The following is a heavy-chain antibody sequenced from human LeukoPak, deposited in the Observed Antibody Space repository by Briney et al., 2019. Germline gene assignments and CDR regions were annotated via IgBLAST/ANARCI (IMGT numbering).Heavy chain of an antibody. V-gene: IGHV3-7*01. CDR1: EFTFSIYA. D-gene: IGHD5-18*01. CDR2: IKQDVSEK. J-gene: IGHJ4*02. Sequence: GGSLRLSCAAFEFTFSIYAIHWVRQAPGKGLEWVANIKQDVSEKYYVDSVKGRFTISRDNAKNSLYLQMNSLRAEDTAVYYCARDGDTAMALDYWGQGTLVTVSS. CDR3: ARDGDTAMALDY.